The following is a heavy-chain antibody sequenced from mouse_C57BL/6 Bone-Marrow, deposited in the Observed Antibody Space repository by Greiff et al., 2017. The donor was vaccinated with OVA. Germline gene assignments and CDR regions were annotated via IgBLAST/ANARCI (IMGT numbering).Heavy chain of an antibody. CDR1: GFTFSDYG. Sequence: EVKLQESGGGLVQPGGSLKLSCAASGFTFSDYGMAWVRQAPRKGPEWVAFISNLAYSIYYADTVTGRFTISRENAKNTLYLEMSSLRSEDTAMYYCARRNYGSSYNYAMDYWGQGTSVTVSS. CDR3: ARRNYGSSYNYAMDY. CDR2: ISNLAYSI. D-gene: IGHD1-1*01. J-gene: IGHJ4*01. V-gene: IGHV5-15*01.